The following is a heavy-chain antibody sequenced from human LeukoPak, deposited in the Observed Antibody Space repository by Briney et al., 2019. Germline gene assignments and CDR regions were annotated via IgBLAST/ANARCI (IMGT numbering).Heavy chain of an antibody. Sequence: GGSLRLSCAASGFTFISYSMNWFGQAPGRGLGGVSSISSSSSYIYYADSVKGRFTISRDNAKNSLYLQMNSLRAEDTAVYYCARDEAARTRAFDIWGQGTMVTVSS. D-gene: IGHD6-6*01. CDR1: GFTFISYS. J-gene: IGHJ3*02. CDR2: ISSSSSYI. V-gene: IGHV3-21*01. CDR3: ARDEAARTRAFDI.